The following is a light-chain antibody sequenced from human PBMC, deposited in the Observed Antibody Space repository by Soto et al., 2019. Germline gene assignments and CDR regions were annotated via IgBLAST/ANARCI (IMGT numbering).Light chain of an antibody. J-gene: IGKJ1*01. V-gene: IGKV1-5*03. Sequence: DIQMTQSPAILSASVGDRVTITCRASQSISSWLAWYQQKPGKAPKLLIYKASGLESGVPSRFSGSGSGTDFTLTISSLQPDDFATYYCQQYNTYPWTFGQGTKVDIK. CDR1: QSISSW. CDR2: KAS. CDR3: QQYNTYPWT.